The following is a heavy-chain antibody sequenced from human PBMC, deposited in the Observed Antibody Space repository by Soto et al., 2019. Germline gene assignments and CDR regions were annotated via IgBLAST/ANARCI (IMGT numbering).Heavy chain of an antibody. D-gene: IGHD2-15*01. CDR2: INHSGST. V-gene: IGHV4-34*01. CDR1: GGSFSGYY. J-gene: IGHJ4*02. CDR3: ARGHCSGGSCYPYYFDY. Sequence: SETLSLTCAVYGGSFSGYYWSWIRQPPGKGLEWIGEINHSGSTNYNPSLKSRVTISVDTSKNQFSLKLSSVTAADTAVYYCARGHCSGGSCYPYYFDYWGQGTLVTVSS.